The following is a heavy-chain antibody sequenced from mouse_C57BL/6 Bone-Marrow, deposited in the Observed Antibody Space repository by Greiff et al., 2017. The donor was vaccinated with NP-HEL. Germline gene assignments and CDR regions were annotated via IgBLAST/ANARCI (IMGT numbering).Heavy chain of an antibody. J-gene: IGHJ4*01. CDR1: GFSLTSYG. CDR3: AGLITTVVAKEDYAMDY. V-gene: IGHV2-5*01. CDR2: IWRGGST. Sequence: VHLVESGPGLVQPSQSLSITCTVSGFSLTSYGVHWVRQSPGKGLEWLGVIWRGGSTDYNAAFMSRLSITKDNSKSQVFFKMNSLQADDTAIYYCAGLITTVVAKEDYAMDYWGQGTSVTVSS. D-gene: IGHD1-1*01.